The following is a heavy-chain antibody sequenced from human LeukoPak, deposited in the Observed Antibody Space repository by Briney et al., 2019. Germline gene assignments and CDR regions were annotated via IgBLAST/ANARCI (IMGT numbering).Heavy chain of an antibody. CDR3: AKLLVPRTKDTAMPFDY. CDR1: GFTFSSYA. V-gene: IGHV3-23*01. D-gene: IGHD5-18*01. CDR2: ISYSSSGT. Sequence: GGSLRLSCVGSGFTFSSYAMSWVRQAPGKGLEWVSAISYSSSGTYYVDSVKGRFTISRDNSKNTMYMQMNSLRAEDTAVYYCAKLLVPRTKDTAMPFDYWGQGTLVTVSS. J-gene: IGHJ4*02.